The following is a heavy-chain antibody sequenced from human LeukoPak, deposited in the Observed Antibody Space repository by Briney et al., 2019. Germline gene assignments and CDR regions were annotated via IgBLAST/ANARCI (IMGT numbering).Heavy chain of an antibody. CDR1: GFTFSSYA. Sequence: GRSLRLSCAASGFTFSSYAMHWVRQAPGKGLVWVSRIKSDGSSTSYADSVEGRFTISRDNAKNTLYLQMNSLRAEDMAVYYCARGDGYGMDYWGQGTRVTVSS. CDR2: IKSDGSST. D-gene: IGHD5-24*01. CDR3: ARGDGYGMDY. V-gene: IGHV3-74*01. J-gene: IGHJ4*02.